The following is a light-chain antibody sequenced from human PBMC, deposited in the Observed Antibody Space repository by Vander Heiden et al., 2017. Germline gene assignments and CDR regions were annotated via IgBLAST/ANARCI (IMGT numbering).Light chain of an antibody. CDR2: AAS. CDR1: QSISSY. J-gene: IGKJ3*01. CDR3: QQSYSTLGT. V-gene: IGKV1-39*01. Sequence: DIQMTQSPSSLSASVGDRVTITCRASQSISSYLNWYQQKPGKAPKLLIYAASSVQSGVPSRFSGSGSGTDFTLTISSLQPEDFATYYCQQSYSTLGTFGPGTKVDIK.